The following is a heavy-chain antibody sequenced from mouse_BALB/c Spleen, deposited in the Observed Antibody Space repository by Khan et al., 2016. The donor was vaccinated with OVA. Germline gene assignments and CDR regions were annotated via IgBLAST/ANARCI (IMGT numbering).Heavy chain of an antibody. Sequence: QIQLVQSGAELVKPGASVKLSCKTSGYTFTNYWIQWVKQRPGQGLGWIGEIFPGTGTTYYNENFKAKATLTIDTSSSTAYMQLSSLTSEDSAVYFCARGYFDNYEFAYWGQGTLVTVSA. CDR2: IFPGTGTT. CDR3: ARGYFDNYEFAY. V-gene: IGHV1S132*01. CDR1: GYTFTNYW. J-gene: IGHJ3*01. D-gene: IGHD2-1*01.